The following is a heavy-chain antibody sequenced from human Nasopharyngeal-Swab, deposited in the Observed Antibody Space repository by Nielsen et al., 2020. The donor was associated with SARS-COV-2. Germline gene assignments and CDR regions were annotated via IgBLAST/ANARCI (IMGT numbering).Heavy chain of an antibody. Sequence: GGSLRLSCAASGFTFSSYGMSWVRQAPGKGLEWVSGINWNGGSTGYADSVKGRFTISRDNAKNSLYLQMNSLRAEDTALYHCASEGGYCSGGSCPYYGMDVWGQGTTVTVSS. CDR3: ASEGGYCSGGSCPYYGMDV. CDR2: INWNGGST. J-gene: IGHJ6*02. V-gene: IGHV3-20*01. CDR1: GFTFSSYG. D-gene: IGHD2-15*01.